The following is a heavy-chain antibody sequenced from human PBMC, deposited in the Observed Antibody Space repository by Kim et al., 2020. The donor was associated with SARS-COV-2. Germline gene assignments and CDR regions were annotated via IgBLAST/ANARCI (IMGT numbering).Heavy chain of an antibody. V-gene: IGHV5-51*01. CDR3: ARQSSGLEDYMDV. D-gene: IGHD6-19*01. J-gene: IGHJ6*03. Sequence: YSPSSQGQVTISADKSISTAYLQWSSLKASDTAMYYCARQSSGLEDYMDVWGKGTTVTVSS.